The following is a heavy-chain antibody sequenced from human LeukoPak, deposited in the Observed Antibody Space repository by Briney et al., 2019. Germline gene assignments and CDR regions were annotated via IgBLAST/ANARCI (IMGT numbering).Heavy chain of an antibody. V-gene: IGHV3-7*01. CDR3: ATDRGWRTSGYYLYYFEY. J-gene: IGHJ4*02. Sequence: GGSLRLSCAASGFTFSSYWMSWVRQAPGKGLEWVANIKQDGSEKYYVDSVKGRFTISRDNTKNSLYLQMSSLRAEDTAVYYCATDRGWRTSGYYLYYFEYWGQGTLVTFSS. D-gene: IGHD3-3*01. CDR2: IKQDGSEK. CDR1: GFTFSSYW.